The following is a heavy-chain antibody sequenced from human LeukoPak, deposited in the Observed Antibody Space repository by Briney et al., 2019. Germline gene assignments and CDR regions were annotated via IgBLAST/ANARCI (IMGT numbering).Heavy chain of an antibody. V-gene: IGHV1-46*01. D-gene: IGHD5-24*01. CDR1: GYTFTSHF. CDR2: INPSGGST. CDR3: ARRPRWLLAVFDY. J-gene: IGHJ4*02. Sequence: GASVKVSCKASGYTFTSHFMHWVRQAPGQGLEWMGIINPSGGSTSYAQKFQGRVTMTRDTSTSTVYMELSSLRSEDTAVYYCARRPRWLLAVFDYWGQGTLVTVSS.